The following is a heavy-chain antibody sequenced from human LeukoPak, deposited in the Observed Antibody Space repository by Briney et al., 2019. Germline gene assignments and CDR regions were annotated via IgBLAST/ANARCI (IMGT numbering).Heavy chain of an antibody. CDR2: MNPNSGNT. V-gene: IGHV1-8*01. J-gene: IGHJ4*02. D-gene: IGHD2-15*01. CDR3: ARGWGSGGSYYFDY. Sequence: ASVKVSCKASGYTFTSYDINWVRQATGQGLEWMGCMNPNSGNTGYAQKFKGRVTMTRNNPISTAYMELSSLRSGDTAVYYCARGWGSGGSYYFDYWGQGTLVTISS. CDR1: GYTFTSYD.